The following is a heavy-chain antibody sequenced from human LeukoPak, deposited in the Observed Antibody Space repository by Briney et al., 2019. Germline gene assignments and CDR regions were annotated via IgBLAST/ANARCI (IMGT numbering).Heavy chain of an antibody. CDR1: GGSISSGGYY. V-gene: IGHV4-31*03. CDR2: IYYSGST. D-gene: IGHD2-15*01. J-gene: IGHJ1*01. CDR3: ALGYCGGGGSCYAREYFQH. Sequence: PSQTLSLTCTVSGGSISSGGYYWTWIRQHPGKGLEWIGYIYYSGSTYYNPSLKSRVTISVDTSKNQFSLRLSSVTAADTAVYYCALGYCGGGGSCYAREYFQHWGQGTLVTVSS.